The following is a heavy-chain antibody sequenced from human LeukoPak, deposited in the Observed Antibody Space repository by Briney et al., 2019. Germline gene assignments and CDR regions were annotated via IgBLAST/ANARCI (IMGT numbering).Heavy chain of an antibody. CDR1: RFIFDEYG. V-gene: IGHV3-20*04. Sequence: GGSLRLSCAASRFIFDEYGMSWVRQTAGKGLECVSGINWNGRSIGYADSVKGRFTVSRDNAKSSLYLQMNSLRAEDTALYYCARAYGKWNDVYFYAFDLWGQGTMVTVSS. CDR2: INWNGRSI. D-gene: IGHD1-20*01. J-gene: IGHJ3*01. CDR3: ARAYGKWNDVYFYAFDL.